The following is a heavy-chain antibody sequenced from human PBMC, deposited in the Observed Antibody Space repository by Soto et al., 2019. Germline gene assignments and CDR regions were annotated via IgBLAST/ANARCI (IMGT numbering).Heavy chain of an antibody. J-gene: IGHJ3*02. CDR1: GGTFSSYA. CDR3: ARDVGRGTYYYDSSGYYYVGAFDI. Sequence: QVQLVQSGAEVKKPGSSVKVSCKASGGTFSSYAISWVRQAPGQGLEWMGGIIPIFGTANYAQKFKGRVTITADESTSTAYIELSSPRAEDTAVYDCARDVGRGTYYYDSSGYYYVGAFDIWGQGTMVTVSS. CDR2: IIPIFGTA. D-gene: IGHD3-22*01. V-gene: IGHV1-69*12.